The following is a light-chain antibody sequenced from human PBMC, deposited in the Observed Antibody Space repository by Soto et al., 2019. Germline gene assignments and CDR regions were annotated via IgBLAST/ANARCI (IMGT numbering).Light chain of an antibody. J-gene: IGKJ4*01. Sequence: IQMTQSPSSLSASIGDRVTITCRASQGIGVRLAWFQQKPGKAPQYLIQSASTLASGVPSRFSGSGSGTDFILTINNLQPEDFAVYYCQQYNSWPLTFGGGTKVEIK. CDR1: QGIGVR. CDR2: SAS. V-gene: IGKV1D-16*01. CDR3: QQYNSWPLT.